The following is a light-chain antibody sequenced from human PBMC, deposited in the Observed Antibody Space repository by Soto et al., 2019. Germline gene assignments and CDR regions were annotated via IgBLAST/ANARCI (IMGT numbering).Light chain of an antibody. J-gene: IGKJ1*01. CDR3: QQYNSYPGT. Sequence: DIQMTQSPSTLSASVGDRVTITCRASQSISSWLAWYQQKPGKAPKLLIYDASSLESGVPSRFSGSGSGTEFTLTISSLQPDDFATYYCQQYNSYPGTFGQGTNVDIK. V-gene: IGKV1-5*01. CDR2: DAS. CDR1: QSISSW.